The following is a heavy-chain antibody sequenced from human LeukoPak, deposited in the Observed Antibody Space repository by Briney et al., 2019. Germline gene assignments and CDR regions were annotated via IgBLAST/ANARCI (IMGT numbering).Heavy chain of an antibody. CDR2: ISSSGSTI. Sequence: GGSLRLSCAASGFTFSSYEMNWVRQAPGKGLEWVSYISSSGSTIYYADSVKGRFTISRDNAKNSLCLQMNSLRAEDTAVYYCAREGGVRVATITRSYFDHWGQGTLVTVSS. J-gene: IGHJ4*02. CDR3: AREGGVRVATITRSYFDH. D-gene: IGHD5-12*01. CDR1: GFTFSSYE. V-gene: IGHV3-48*03.